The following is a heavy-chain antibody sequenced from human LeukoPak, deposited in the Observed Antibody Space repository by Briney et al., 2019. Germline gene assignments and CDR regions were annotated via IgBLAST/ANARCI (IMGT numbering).Heavy chain of an antibody. CDR1: GFNFGIYG. V-gene: IGHV3-33*01. Sequence: GGSLRFSCTASGFNFGIYGMHWVRQAPGKGLEWVAVMWDDGTNEYYVESVKGRFTISRDNAKNSLYLQMNSLRAEDTAVYYCARDYFSRAALLGYFDLWGRGTLVTVSS. CDR2: MWDDGTNE. J-gene: IGHJ2*01. CDR3: ARDYFSRAALLGYFDL. D-gene: IGHD2-15*01.